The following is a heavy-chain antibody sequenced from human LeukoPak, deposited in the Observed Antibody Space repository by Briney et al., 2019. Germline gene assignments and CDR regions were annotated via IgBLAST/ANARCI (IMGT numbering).Heavy chain of an antibody. CDR2: IYGGGNI. CDR1: GFTVSSNY. D-gene: IGHD5-24*01. CDR3: ARGAGYNYPYYFDY. Sequence: PGGSLRLSRAASGFTVSSNYMNWVRQAPGKGLEWVSVIYGGGNIYYADSVKGRFTISRDNSKNTLYLQMNSLRAEDTAVYYCARGAGYNYPYYFDYGGQGTLVTVSS. J-gene: IGHJ4*02. V-gene: IGHV3-53*01.